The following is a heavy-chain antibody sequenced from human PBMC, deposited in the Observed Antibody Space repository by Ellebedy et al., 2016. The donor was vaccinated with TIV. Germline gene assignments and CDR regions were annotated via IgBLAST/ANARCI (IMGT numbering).Heavy chain of an antibody. CDR2: IIPIFGTA. D-gene: IGHD1-7*01. V-gene: IGHV1-69*13. CDR1: GGTFSSYA. J-gene: IGHJ4*02. CDR3: ARDGGSAGTTAYFDY. Sequence: SVKVSXXASGGTFSSYAISWVRQAPGQGLEWMGGIIPIFGTANYAQKFQGRVTITADESTSTAYMELSSLRSEDTAVYYCARDGGSAGTTAYFDYWGQGTLVTVSS.